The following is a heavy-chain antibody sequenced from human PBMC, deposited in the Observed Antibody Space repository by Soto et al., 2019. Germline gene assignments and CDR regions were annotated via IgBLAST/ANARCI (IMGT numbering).Heavy chain of an antibody. CDR1: GGSISSGGYY. J-gene: IGHJ5*02. CDR3: ARDLVGRGVMGSLYNWFDP. V-gene: IGHV4-31*03. Sequence: SETLSLTCTVSGGSISSGGYYWSWIRQHPGKGLEWIGYIYYSGSTYYNPSLKSRVTISVDTSKNQFSLKLSSVTAADTAVYYCARDLVGRGVMGSLYNWFDPWGQGTLVTVSS. CDR2: IYYSGST. D-gene: IGHD3-10*01.